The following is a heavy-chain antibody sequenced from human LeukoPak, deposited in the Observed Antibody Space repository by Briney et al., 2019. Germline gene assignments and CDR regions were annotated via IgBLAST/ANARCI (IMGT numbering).Heavy chain of an antibody. CDR3: ARDRSANGGSDY. CDR2: IWYDGSNK. J-gene: IGHJ4*02. V-gene: IGHV3-33*08. CDR1: GFTFSSYG. Sequence: GGSLRLSCAASGFTFSSYGMHWVRQAPGKGLEWVAVIWYDGSNKYYADSVKGRFTISRDNSKNTLYLQMNSLRAEDTAVHYCARDRSANGGSDYWGQGTLVTVSS. D-gene: IGHD4-23*01.